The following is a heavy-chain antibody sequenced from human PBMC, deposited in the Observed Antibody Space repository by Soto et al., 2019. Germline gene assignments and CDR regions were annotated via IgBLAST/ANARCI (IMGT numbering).Heavy chain of an antibody. CDR1: GFSFASSW. CDR2: IYPGDSDT. CDR3: ARGDYRVLEF. V-gene: IGHV5-51*01. D-gene: IGHD4-4*01. J-gene: IGHJ4*02. Sequence: GESLKISCKDSGFSFASSWIGWVRQMPGKGLEWMGIIYPGDSDTRYSPSFQGQVTISADKSISTAYLQWSSLKASDTAMYYCARGDYRVLEFWGQGTLVTVSS.